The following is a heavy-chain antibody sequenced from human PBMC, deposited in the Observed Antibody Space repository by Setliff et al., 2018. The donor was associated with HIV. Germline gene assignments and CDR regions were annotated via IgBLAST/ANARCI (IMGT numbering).Heavy chain of an antibody. CDR3: ARGKVLTAVYYYYYMDV. CDR1: GGSISSSTYY. J-gene: IGHJ6*03. Sequence: PSETLSLTCSVSGGSISSSTYYWGWIRQPPGKGLEWIGDIFYTGSTYYNPSLKSRVAISVDTSENQFSLKLNSVTAADTAMYYCARGKVLTAVYYYYYMDVWGKGTTVTVSS. D-gene: IGHD3-16*01. V-gene: IGHV4-39*01. CDR2: IFYTGST.